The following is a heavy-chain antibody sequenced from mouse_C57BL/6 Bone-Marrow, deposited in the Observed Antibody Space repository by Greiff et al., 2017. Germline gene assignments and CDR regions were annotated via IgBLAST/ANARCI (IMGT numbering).Heavy chain of an antibody. Sequence: QVQLQQPGAELVKPGASVKMSCKASGYTFTSYWITWVKQRPGQGLEWIGDIYPGSGSTNYNEKFKSKDTLTVDTSSSTDYMQLSSLTSEDSEVYYGARPYYSNYWYFDVWGTGTTVTVSS. J-gene: IGHJ1*03. CDR3: ARPYYSNYWYFDV. CDR1: GYTFTSYW. V-gene: IGHV1-55*01. D-gene: IGHD2-5*01. CDR2: IYPGSGST.